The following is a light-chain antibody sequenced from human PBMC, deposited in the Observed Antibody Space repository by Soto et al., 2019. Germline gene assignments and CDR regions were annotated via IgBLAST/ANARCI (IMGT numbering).Light chain of an antibody. CDR3: QQYNSWT. J-gene: IGKJ1*01. CDR1: QTISSW. V-gene: IGKV1-5*03. CDR2: KAS. Sequence: DIRMTQSPSTLSGSVGDRVTIICRASQTISSWLAWYQQKPGKAPKLLIYKASTLKSGVPSRFTGSGSGTEFTLTISSLQPDDFATYYCQQYNSWTFGQGTKVDI.